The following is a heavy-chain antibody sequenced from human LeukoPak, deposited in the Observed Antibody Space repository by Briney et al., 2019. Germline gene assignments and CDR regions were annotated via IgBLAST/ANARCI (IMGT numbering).Heavy chain of an antibody. J-gene: IGHJ4*02. V-gene: IGHV3-30-3*01. D-gene: IGHD2-2*01. CDR1: GFTFSSYA. CDR2: ISYDGSNK. Sequence: PGRSLRLSCAASGFTFSSYAMHWVRQAPGKGLEWVAVISYDGSNKYYADSVKGRFTISRDNSKNTLYLQMNSLRAEDTAVYYCARGSPPARGDFDYWGQGTLVTVSS. CDR3: ARGSPPARGDFDY.